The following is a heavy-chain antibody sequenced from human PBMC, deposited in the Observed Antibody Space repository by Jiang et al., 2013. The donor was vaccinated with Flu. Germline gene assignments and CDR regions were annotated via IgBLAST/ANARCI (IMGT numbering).Heavy chain of an antibody. CDR2: IGASNGDT. Sequence: EWVGWIGASNGDTNYAQKLKGRVTMTTDTSTSTAHMELRGLRSDDTAVYYCARRSLDYWGQGTLVTVSS. D-gene: IGHD3-10*01. V-gene: IGHV1-18*01. J-gene: IGHJ4*02. CDR3: ARRSLDY.